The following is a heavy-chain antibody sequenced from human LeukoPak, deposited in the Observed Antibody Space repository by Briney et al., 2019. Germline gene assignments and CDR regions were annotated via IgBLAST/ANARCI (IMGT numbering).Heavy chain of an antibody. CDR2: INPNSGGT. Sequence: ASVKVSCKASGYTFTGYYMHWVRQAPGQGLEWMGWINPNSGGTNYAQKFQGRVTMTRDTSISTAYMELSRLRSDDTAVYYCARAGDYYYDSSGYLHYWGQGTLVTVSS. J-gene: IGHJ4*02. CDR1: GYTFTGYY. D-gene: IGHD3-22*01. CDR3: ARAGDYYYDSSGYLHY. V-gene: IGHV1-2*02.